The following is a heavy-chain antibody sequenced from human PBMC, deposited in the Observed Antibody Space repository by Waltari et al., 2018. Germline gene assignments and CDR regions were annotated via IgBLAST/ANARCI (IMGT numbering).Heavy chain of an antibody. D-gene: IGHD3-16*01. J-gene: IGHJ3*02. V-gene: IGHV3-21*02. CDR2: ISMSGNYI. CDR3: ARDRDPYYHDSTRGAFDI. Sequence: VQLVESGGGLVKPGGSLGLSWAASGFTFCDYSLIWVRQAPGKGLEWVSTISMSGNYIYYADSGRGRFTISRDNAKNSLHLQMNNLRAEDTALYSCARDRDPYYHDSTRGAFDIWGQGTMVTVSP. CDR1: GFTFCDYS.